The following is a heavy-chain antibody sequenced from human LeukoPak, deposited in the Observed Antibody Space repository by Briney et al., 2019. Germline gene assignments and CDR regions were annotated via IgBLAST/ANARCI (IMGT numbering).Heavy chain of an antibody. CDR2: ISSSSSYT. D-gene: IGHD3-22*01. Sequence: GGSLRLSCAASGFTFSSYSMNWVRQAPGKGLEWVSSISSSSSYTYYADSVKGRFTISRDNAKNSLYLQMNSLRAEDTAVYYCARGFPNNYYDSSGFSPDAFDIWGQGTMVTVSS. CDR1: GFTFSSYS. J-gene: IGHJ3*02. CDR3: ARGFPNNYYDSSGFSPDAFDI. V-gene: IGHV3-21*01.